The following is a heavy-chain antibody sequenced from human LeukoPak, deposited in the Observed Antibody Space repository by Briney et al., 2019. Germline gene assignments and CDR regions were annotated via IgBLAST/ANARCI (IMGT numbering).Heavy chain of an antibody. CDR1: GFNFGAYA. Sequence: HAGRSLRLSCAASGFNFGAYAMHWVRQSPGKGLDWVALISYDGSNQWYADSVKGRFTISRDNAKNSLYLQMNSLRAEDTAVYYCARVGVGAYYFDYWGQGTLVTVSS. D-gene: IGHD3-3*01. J-gene: IGHJ4*02. V-gene: IGHV3-30*04. CDR3: ARVGVGAYYFDY. CDR2: ISYDGSNQ.